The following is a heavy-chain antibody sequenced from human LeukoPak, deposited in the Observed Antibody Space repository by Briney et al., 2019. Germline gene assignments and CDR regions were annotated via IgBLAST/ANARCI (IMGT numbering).Heavy chain of an antibody. J-gene: IGHJ4*02. V-gene: IGHV3-23*01. CDR2: ISGSGGNT. D-gene: IGHD3-22*01. CDR1: GITLSNYG. CDR3: AKRGVVIRVILVGFHKEAYYFDF. Sequence: GGSLRLSCAVSGITLSNYGMSWVRQAPGKGLEWVSGISGSGGNTYYADSVKGRFTISRDNSKNTLYLQMNSLTAEDTAVYFCAKRGVVIRVILVGFHKEAYYFDFWGQGALVTVSS.